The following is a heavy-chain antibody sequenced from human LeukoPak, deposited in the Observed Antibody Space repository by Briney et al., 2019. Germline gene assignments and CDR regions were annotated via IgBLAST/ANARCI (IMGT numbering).Heavy chain of an antibody. D-gene: IGHD1-1*01. Sequence: PSETLSLTCTVSGDSMSNYYWSWIRQPPGKGLGWIGFVYYSGSTNYDPSLKSRVTISIDTSKNQFSLKLSSVTPADTAVYYCARDRQLERRGLDYWGQGALVTVSS. J-gene: IGHJ4*02. CDR1: GDSMSNYY. V-gene: IGHV4-59*01. CDR3: ARDRQLERRGLDY. CDR2: VYYSGST.